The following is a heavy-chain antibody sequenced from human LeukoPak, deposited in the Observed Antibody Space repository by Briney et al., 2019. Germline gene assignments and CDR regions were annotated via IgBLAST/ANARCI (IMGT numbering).Heavy chain of an antibody. CDR1: GYTFTTYG. Sequence: ASVKVSFEASGYTFTTYGISWVRQAPGQGLEWMGWISAYNGNTNYAQKLLDRVTMTTDTSTNTAYMELRSLRSDDTAVYYCARVTTVVTPDGLDIWGQGTMVTVSS. CDR3: ARVTTVVTPDGLDI. J-gene: IGHJ3*02. V-gene: IGHV1-18*01. D-gene: IGHD4-23*01. CDR2: ISAYNGNT.